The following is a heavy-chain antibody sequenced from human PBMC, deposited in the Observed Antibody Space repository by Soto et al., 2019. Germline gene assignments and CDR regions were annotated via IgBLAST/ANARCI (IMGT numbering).Heavy chain of an antibody. D-gene: IGHD1-7*01. CDR2: IYYSGST. V-gene: IGHV4-39*01. Sequence: SETLSLTCTLSGASISSSSYYWGWIRQPPGKGLEWIGSIYYSGSTYYNPSLKSRVTISVDTSKNQFSLKLSSVTAADTAVYYCASDNQRLELPDWYNYYGMDVWGQGTTVT. CDR3: ASDNQRLELPDWYNYYGMDV. CDR1: GASISSSSYY. J-gene: IGHJ6*02.